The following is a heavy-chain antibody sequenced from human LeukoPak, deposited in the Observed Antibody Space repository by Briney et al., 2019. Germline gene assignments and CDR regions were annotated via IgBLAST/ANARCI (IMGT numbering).Heavy chain of an antibody. J-gene: IGHJ4*02. CDR2: IKQDGSEK. CDR1: GFTFSSYW. V-gene: IGHV3-7*01. CDR3: ARDEAVAGFDY. Sequence: GGSLRLSCAASGFTFSSYWMSWVRQAPGKGLEWVANIKQDGSEKYFVDSVKARFTISRDNTTNSLYLQMNSLRAEDTAVYYCARDEAVAGFDYWGQGTLVTVSS. D-gene: IGHD6-19*01.